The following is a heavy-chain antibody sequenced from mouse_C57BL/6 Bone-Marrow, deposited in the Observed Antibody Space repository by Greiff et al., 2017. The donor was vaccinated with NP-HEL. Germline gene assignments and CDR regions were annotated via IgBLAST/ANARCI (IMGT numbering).Heavy chain of an antibody. CDR2: IHPNSGST. CDR3: ASSITKPFAY. CDR1: GYTFTSYW. J-gene: IGHJ3*01. Sequence: QVQLQQPGAELVKPGASVKLSCKASGYTFTSYWMHWVKQRPGQGLEWIGMIHPNSGSTNYNEKFKSKATLTVDKSSSTAYMQLSSLTSEDSAVYSCASSITKPFAYWGQGTLVTVSA. D-gene: IGHD2-4*01. V-gene: IGHV1-64*01.